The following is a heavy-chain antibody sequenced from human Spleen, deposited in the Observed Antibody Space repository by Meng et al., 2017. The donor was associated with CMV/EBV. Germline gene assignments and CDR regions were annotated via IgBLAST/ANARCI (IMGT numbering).Heavy chain of an antibody. J-gene: IGHJ6*02. V-gene: IGHV3-48*04. Sequence: GGSLRLSCAASGFTFSNYNMNWVRQAPGKGLEWVSYISNTGSTIYYADSVKGRFTISRDNAKSSLYLQMNILRSDDTAVYYCARRGGYCSSTSCFGDYGMDVWGQGTTVTVSS. D-gene: IGHD2-2*01. CDR1: GFTFSNYN. CDR2: ISNTGSTI. CDR3: ARRGGYCSSTSCFGDYGMDV.